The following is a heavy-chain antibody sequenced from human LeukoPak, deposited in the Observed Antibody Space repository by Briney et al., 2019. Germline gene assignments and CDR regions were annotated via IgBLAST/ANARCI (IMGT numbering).Heavy chain of an antibody. V-gene: IGHV4-34*01. D-gene: IGHD3-22*01. CDR1: GGSFSGYY. Sequence: KPSETLSLTCAVYGGSFSGYYWSWIRQPPGKGLEWIGEINHSGSTNYNPSLKSRVTISVDTSKNQFSLKLSSVTAADTAVYYCASGDLTYYYDSSGYYGFDYWGQGTLVTVSS. CDR2: INHSGST. J-gene: IGHJ4*02. CDR3: ASGDLTYYYDSSGYYGFDY.